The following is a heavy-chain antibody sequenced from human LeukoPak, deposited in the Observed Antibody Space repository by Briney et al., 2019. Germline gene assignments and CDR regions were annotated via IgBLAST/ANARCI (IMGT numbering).Heavy chain of an antibody. V-gene: IGHV4-61*08. CDR3: ARRRIYDILTGVQAFDI. CDR1: GASISSGDYH. Sequence: SETLSLTCTVSGASISSGDYHWNWIRQPPGKGLEWIGYIYYSGSTNYNPSLKSRVTISVDTSKNQFSLKPSSVTAADTAVYYCARRRIYDILTGVQAFDIWGQGTMVTVSS. CDR2: IYYSGST. D-gene: IGHD3-9*01. J-gene: IGHJ3*02.